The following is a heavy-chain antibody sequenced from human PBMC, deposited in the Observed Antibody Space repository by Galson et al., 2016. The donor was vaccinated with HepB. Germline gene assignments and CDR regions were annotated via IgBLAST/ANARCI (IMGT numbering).Heavy chain of an antibody. CDR2: IHHSGKT. Sequence: SETLSLTCAVSGGSISSNWWSWVRQPPGKGLEWIGEIHHSGKTNYHPSLKSRVTISVDKSKNQCSLKLSSVTAADTAVYYCARDSGSAAANTFFLFDCWGNGTLVTVSS. D-gene: IGHD6-13*01. CDR1: GGSISSNW. CDR3: ARDSGSAAANTFFLFDC. J-gene: IGHJ4*01. V-gene: IGHV4-4*02.